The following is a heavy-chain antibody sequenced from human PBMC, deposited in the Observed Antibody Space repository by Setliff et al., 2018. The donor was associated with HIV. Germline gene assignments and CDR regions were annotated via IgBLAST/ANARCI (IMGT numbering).Heavy chain of an antibody. CDR2: ISSSSSYL. D-gene: IGHD1-1*01. CDR3: ARDMWNRRMFYFDS. J-gene: IGHJ4*02. V-gene: IGHV3-21*01. CDR1: GFTFSSYG. Sequence: GGSLRLSCAASGFTFSSYGMNWVRQAPGKWLEWVSSISSSSSYLYYAESVKGRFTISRDNAKSSLYLQMNGLRVEDTAVYYCARDMWNRRMFYFDSWGQGTLVTVSS.